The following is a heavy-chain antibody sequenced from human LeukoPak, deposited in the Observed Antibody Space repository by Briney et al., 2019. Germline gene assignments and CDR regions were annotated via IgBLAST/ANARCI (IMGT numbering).Heavy chain of an antibody. CDR3: AREDRIAVAGSLYSYYYMDV. CDR1: GYTFTGYY. D-gene: IGHD6-19*01. J-gene: IGHJ6*03. CDR2: INPNSGGT. Sequence: ASVKVSCKASGYTFTGYYMHWVRQAPGQGLEWMGWINPNSGGTNYAQKFQGRVTMTRDTSISTAYMELSRLRSDDTAVYYCAREDRIAVAGSLYSYYYMDVWGKGTTVTISS. V-gene: IGHV1-2*02.